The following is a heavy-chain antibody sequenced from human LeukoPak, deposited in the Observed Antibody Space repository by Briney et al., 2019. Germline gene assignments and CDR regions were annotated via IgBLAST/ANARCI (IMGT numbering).Heavy chain of an antibody. Sequence: SDPLSLTCAVSGGPISCYYWRWLRQPPGQGLAGIAYIYYSGSTHHNPSLKSRVTISVHTSKNQFSLKLSSVTAADTAVYYCARYVWGSYPTFEDYWGQGTLVTVSS. CDR3: ARYVWGSYPTFEDY. CDR2: IYYSGST. V-gene: IGHV4-59*07. J-gene: IGHJ4*02. CDR1: GGPISCYY. D-gene: IGHD3-16*02.